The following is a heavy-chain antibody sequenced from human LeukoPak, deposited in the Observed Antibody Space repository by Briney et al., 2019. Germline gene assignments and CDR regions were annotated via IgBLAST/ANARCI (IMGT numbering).Heavy chain of an antibody. V-gene: IGHV3-43*01. Sequence: GGSLRLSCAASGFTFDDYTMHWVRQAPGKGLEWVSLISWDGGSTYYVDSVKGRFTISRDNAKTSLYLQMNSLRAEDTAVYYCARDLSGVTGYTYGRGIDYWGQGTLVTVSS. CDR2: ISWDGGST. J-gene: IGHJ4*02. CDR1: GFTFDDYT. D-gene: IGHD5-18*01. CDR3: ARDLSGVTGYTYGRGIDY.